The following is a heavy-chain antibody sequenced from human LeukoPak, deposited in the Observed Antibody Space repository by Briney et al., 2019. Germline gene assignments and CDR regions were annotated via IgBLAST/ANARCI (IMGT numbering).Heavy chain of an antibody. V-gene: IGHV3-53*01. J-gene: IGHJ6*02. CDR3: ARDPSLPYCSGGSCYSHYYYYGMDV. D-gene: IGHD2-15*01. CDR1: GFTVSSNY. CDR2: IYSGGST. Sequence: GGSLRLSRAASGFTVSSNYMSWVRQAPGKGLEWASVIYSGGSTYYADSVQGRFTISRDNSKHTLYLQMNSLRAEDTAVYYCARDPSLPYCSGGSCYSHYYYYGMDVWGQGTTVTVSS.